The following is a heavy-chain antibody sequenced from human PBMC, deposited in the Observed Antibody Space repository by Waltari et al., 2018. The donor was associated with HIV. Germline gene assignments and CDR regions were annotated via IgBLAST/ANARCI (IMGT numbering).Heavy chain of an antibody. D-gene: IGHD1-26*01. CDR3: SRPSGPLHSYGMDV. CDR2: ITSEAYGGTA. Sequence: RGSGFTFGDYGLSWFRQAPGKGLEWVGFITSEAYGGTAEYAASVTGRFTISREDSKSTAYMQMNRLESEDTGVYFCSRPSGPLHSYGMDVWGQGTTVIVSS. V-gene: IGHV3-49*03. J-gene: IGHJ6*02. CDR1: GFTFGDYG.